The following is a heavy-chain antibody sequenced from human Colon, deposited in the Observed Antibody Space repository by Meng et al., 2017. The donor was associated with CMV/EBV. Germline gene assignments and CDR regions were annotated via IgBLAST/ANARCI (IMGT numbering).Heavy chain of an antibody. CDR2: ISGSVGST. CDR3: AKDGYDYVWGSLDS. V-gene: IGHV3-23*01. Sequence: GGSLRLSCAASGFTFSDYWMHWVRQVPGKGLVWVSAISGSVGSTYYADSVKGRFTISRDNSKNTLYMQMSSLRAEDTAVYYCAKDGYDYVWGSLDSWGQGTLVTVSS. CDR1: GFTFSDYW. J-gene: IGHJ4*02. D-gene: IGHD3-16*01.